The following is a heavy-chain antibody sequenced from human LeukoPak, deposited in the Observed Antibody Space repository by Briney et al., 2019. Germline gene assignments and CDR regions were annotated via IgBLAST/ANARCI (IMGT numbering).Heavy chain of an antibody. J-gene: IGHJ4*02. CDR3: ARGIAAAVEGDY. Sequence: GRSLRLSCSASGFTFTSYSMNWVRQAPGKGLEWVSSISNRGDYICYADSVKGRFTISRDNAKNSLYLQMDSLRAEDTAVYYCARGIAAAVEGDYWGQGTLVTVSS. D-gene: IGHD6-13*01. CDR1: GFTFTSYS. V-gene: IGHV3-21*01. CDR2: ISNRGDYI.